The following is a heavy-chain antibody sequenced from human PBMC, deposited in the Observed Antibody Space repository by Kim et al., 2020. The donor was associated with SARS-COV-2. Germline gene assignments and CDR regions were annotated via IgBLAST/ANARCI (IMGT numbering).Heavy chain of an antibody. Sequence: GGSLRLSCVASGFTFSNYGMSWVRQVPGKGLEWVSSISNGYRIYYADSVKGRFTISRDNSKSTLFLQMDSLRAEDTAIYFCAKDVITGNGRWDGFANCGQGTTAPVSS. V-gene: IGHV3-23*01. J-gene: IGHJ6*02. CDR3: AKDVITGNGRWDGFAN. D-gene: IGHD3-10*01. CDR2: ISNGYRI. CDR1: GFTFSNYG.